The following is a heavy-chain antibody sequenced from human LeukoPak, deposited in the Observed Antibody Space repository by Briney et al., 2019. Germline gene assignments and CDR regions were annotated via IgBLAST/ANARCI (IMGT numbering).Heavy chain of an antibody. V-gene: IGHV4-34*01. D-gene: IGHD6-13*01. J-gene: IGHJ4*02. Sequence: SETLSLTCAVYGGSFSGYYWSWIRQPPGKGLEWIGGINHSGSNNYNPSLKSRVTISVDTSKNQFSLNVDSVTAADTAVYYCARAERSSWYLLDYWGQGTLVTVSS. CDR2: INHSGSN. CDR1: GGSFSGYY. CDR3: ARAERSSWYLLDY.